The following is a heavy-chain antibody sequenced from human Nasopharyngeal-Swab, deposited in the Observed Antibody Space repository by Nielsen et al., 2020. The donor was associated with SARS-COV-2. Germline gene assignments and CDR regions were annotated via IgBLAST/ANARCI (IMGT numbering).Heavy chain of an antibody. D-gene: IGHD5-12*01. Sequence: GESLKISCAASGFTFSSYGMHWVRQAPGKGPEWVAVIWYDGSNKYYADSVKGRFTISRDNSKNTLYLQMNSLRAEDTAVYYCARDGGYSGRDAFDIWGQGTMVTVSS. J-gene: IGHJ3*02. V-gene: IGHV3-33*01. CDR1: GFTFSSYG. CDR2: IWYDGSNK. CDR3: ARDGGYSGRDAFDI.